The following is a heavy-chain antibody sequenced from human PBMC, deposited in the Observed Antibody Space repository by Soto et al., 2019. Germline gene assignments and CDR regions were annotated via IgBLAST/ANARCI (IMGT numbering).Heavy chain of an antibody. V-gene: IGHV3-30*18. D-gene: IGHD5-18*01. CDR1: GFTFSSYG. J-gene: IGHJ6*02. CDR3: AKSRPINTAMVLYYYYYGMDV. CDR2: ISYDGSNK. Sequence: GGSLRLSCAASGFTFSSYGMHWVRQAPGKGLEWVAVISYDGSNKYYADSVKGRFTISRDNSKNTLYLQMNSLRAEDTAVYYCAKSRPINTAMVLYYYYYGMDVWGQGTTVTVSS.